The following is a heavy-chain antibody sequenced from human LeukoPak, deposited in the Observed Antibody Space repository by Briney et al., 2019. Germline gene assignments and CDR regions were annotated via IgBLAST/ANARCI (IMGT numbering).Heavy chain of an antibody. CDR2: IYYSGST. Sequence: SETLSLTCTVSGDSISSYYYNWIRQPPGGGLEWIGYIYYSGSTDYNPSLKSRVTISVDTSKNQFSLKLTSVTAADTAVYYCARSLGSGYYYYYMDVWGKGTTVTVSS. D-gene: IGHD3-16*01. J-gene: IGHJ6*03. CDR3: ARSLGSGYYYYYMDV. V-gene: IGHV4-59*01. CDR1: GDSISSYY.